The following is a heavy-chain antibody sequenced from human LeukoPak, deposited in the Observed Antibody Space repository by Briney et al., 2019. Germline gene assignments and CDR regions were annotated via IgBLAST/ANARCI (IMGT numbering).Heavy chain of an antibody. CDR2: ISYDGSNK. CDR3: AREKSWSRDY. J-gene: IGHJ4*02. CDR1: GFTFSSCA. Sequence: GGSLRLSCAASGFTFSSCAMHWVRQAPGKGLEWVAVISYDGSNKYYADSVKGRFTISRDNSKNTLYLQMNSLRAEDTAVYYCAREKSWSRDYWGQGTLVTVSS. V-gene: IGHV3-30-3*01. D-gene: IGHD2-8*01.